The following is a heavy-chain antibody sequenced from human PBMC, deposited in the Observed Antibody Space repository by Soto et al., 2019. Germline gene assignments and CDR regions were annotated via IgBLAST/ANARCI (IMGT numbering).Heavy chain of an antibody. CDR3: ARDLEAYYYDSSAFDY. D-gene: IGHD3-22*01. J-gene: IGHJ4*02. CDR2: IWYDGSNK. CDR1: GFTFSSYG. Sequence: PGGSLRLSCAASGFTFSSYGMHWVRQAPGKWLEWVAVIWYDGSNKYYADSVKGRFTISRDNSKNTLYLQMNSLRAEDTAVNYCARDLEAYYYDSSAFDYWGQGTLVNVSS. V-gene: IGHV3-33*01.